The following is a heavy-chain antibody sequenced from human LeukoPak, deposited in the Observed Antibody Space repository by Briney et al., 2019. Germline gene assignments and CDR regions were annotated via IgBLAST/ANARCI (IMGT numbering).Heavy chain of an antibody. D-gene: IGHD6-13*01. J-gene: IGHJ3*02. Sequence: GASVKVSCKASGGTFSSYAISWVRQAPGQGLEWMGGIIPIFGTANYAQKFQGRVTITADKSTSTAYMELSSLRSEDTAVYYCAREQQLVLGAFDIWGQGAMVTVSS. V-gene: IGHV1-69*06. CDR1: GGTFSSYA. CDR3: AREQQLVLGAFDI. CDR2: IIPIFGTA.